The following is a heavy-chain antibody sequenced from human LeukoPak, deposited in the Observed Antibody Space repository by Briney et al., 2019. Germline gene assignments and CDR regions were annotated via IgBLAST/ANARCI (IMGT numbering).Heavy chain of an antibody. CDR1: GYTFTSYG. V-gene: IGHV1-18*01. CDR3: ARVTPHYYDSSGYSYYFDY. J-gene: IGHJ4*02. CDR2: ISAYNGNT. D-gene: IGHD3-22*01. Sequence: GASVKVSCRASGYTFTSYGISWVRQAPGQGLEWMGWISAYNGNTNYAQKLQGRVTMTTDTSTSTAYMELRSLRSDDTAVYYCARVTPHYYDSSGYSYYFDYWGQGTLVTVSS.